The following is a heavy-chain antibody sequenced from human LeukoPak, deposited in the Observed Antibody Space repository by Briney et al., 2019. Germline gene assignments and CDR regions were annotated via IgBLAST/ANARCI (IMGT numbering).Heavy chain of an antibody. D-gene: IGHD3-22*01. J-gene: IGHJ4*02. CDR2: ISGSGGST. V-gene: IGHV3-23*01. CDR1: GFTFSSYG. Sequence: GGSLRLSCAASGFTFSSYGMSWVRQAPGKGLEWVSDISGSGGSTYYADSVKGRFTISRDNSKNTLYLQMNSLRAEDTAVYYCARDRDYYDSSGYYHFDYWGQGTLVTVSS. CDR3: ARDRDYYDSSGYYHFDY.